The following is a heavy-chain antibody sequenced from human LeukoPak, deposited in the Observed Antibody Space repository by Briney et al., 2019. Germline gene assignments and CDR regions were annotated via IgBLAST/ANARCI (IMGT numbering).Heavy chain of an antibody. D-gene: IGHD1-1*01. J-gene: IGHJ4*02. Sequence: ASVRVSSKPSVGTFSTYAISWVRQAPGQGLEWMGGIIPIFGTANYAQKFQGRVTITTDESTSTAYMELSSLRSEDTAVYYCARGPELERFDYWGQGTLVAVSS. CDR2: IIPIFGTA. V-gene: IGHV1-69*05. CDR1: VGTFSTYA. CDR3: ARGPELERFDY.